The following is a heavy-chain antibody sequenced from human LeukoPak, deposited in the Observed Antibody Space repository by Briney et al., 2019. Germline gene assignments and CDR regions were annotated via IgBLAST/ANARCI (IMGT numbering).Heavy chain of an antibody. Sequence: SETLSLTCAVYGGSFSGYYWSWIRQPPGKGLEWIGEINHSGSTNYNPSLKSRVTISVDTSKNQFSLKLSSVTAADTAVYYCARGDGSSGYYYVYWGQGTLVTVSS. CDR3: ARGDGSSGYYYVY. CDR1: GGSFSGYY. V-gene: IGHV4-34*01. J-gene: IGHJ4*02. CDR2: INHSGST. D-gene: IGHD3-22*01.